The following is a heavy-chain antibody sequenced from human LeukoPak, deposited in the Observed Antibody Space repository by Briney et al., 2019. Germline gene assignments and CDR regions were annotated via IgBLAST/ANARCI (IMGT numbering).Heavy chain of an antibody. CDR2: VSSSSNI. J-gene: IGHJ4*02. V-gene: IGHV3-48*02. CDR1: GFTFSSYT. Sequence: HSGGSLRLSCAASGFTFSSYTMNWVRQAPGKGLEWISCVSSSSNIYYADSVKGRFTISRDSAKNSLYLQMNSLRDEDTAVYYCARDFRFAVDYWGQGTLVTVSS. CDR3: ARDFRFAVDY.